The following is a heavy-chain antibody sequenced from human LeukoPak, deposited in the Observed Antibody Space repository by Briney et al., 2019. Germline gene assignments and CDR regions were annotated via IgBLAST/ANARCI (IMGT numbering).Heavy chain of an antibody. V-gene: IGHV4-59*01. Sequence: SETLSLTCTVSGASISSYYWSWLRQPPGKGLEWIGYIYYTGGTNYNPSLKSRVTISADTSKNQFSLTLNSVTSADTAVYYCARCRYSSSPDFEFWGQGSLVTVSS. D-gene: IGHD6-13*01. CDR2: IYYTGGT. CDR3: ARCRYSSSPDFEF. CDR1: GASISSYY. J-gene: IGHJ4*02.